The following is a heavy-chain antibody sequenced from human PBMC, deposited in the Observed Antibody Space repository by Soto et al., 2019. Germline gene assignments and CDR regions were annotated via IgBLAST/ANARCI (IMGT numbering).Heavy chain of an antibody. Sequence: QVQLVQSGAEVKKPGSSVKVSCKASGGTFSSYTISWVRQAPGQGLEWMGRIIPILGIANYAQKFQGRVTITADKSTSTAYMELSSLRSEDTAVYYCARGSQICDWLLYEDWFDPWGQGTLVTVSS. J-gene: IGHJ5*02. V-gene: IGHV1-69*02. CDR1: GGTFSSYT. CDR3: ARGSQICDWLLYEDWFDP. CDR2: IIPILGIA. D-gene: IGHD3-9*01.